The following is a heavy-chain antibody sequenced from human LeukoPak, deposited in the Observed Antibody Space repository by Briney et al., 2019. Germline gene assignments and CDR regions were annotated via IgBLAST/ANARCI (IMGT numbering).Heavy chain of an antibody. CDR3: AKWGDYDILTGYYDPDY. D-gene: IGHD3-9*01. J-gene: IGHJ4*02. CDR1: GFILSDYN. Sequence: GGSLRLSCAASGFILSDYNMNWVRQAPGKGLEWVSFISISGTYITYADSVKGRFTISRDNAKNTLYLQMNSLRAEDTAVYYCAKWGDYDILTGYYDPDYWGQGTLVTVSS. CDR2: ISISGTYI. V-gene: IGHV3-21*04.